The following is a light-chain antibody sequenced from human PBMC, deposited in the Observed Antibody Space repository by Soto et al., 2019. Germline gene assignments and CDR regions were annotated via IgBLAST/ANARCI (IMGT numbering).Light chain of an antibody. CDR2: DAS. CDR3: QQRSNWPPLT. CDR1: QSVSSY. V-gene: IGKV3-11*01. Sequence: EIVLTQSPATLSLSPGERATLSCRASQSVSSYLAWDQQKPGQAPRLLIYDASNRATGIPARFNGSGSGTDFTLTISSLQPEDFAVYYCQQRSNWPPLTFGGGTKVEIK. J-gene: IGKJ4*01.